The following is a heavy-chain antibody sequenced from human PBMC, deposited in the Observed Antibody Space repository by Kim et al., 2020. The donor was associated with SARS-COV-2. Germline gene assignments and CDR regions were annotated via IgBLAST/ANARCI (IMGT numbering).Heavy chain of an antibody. CDR2: T. CDR3: ARPGGNSGDDY. J-gene: IGHJ4*02. Sequence: TYYNPSLKSRVTISVATSKNQFSLKLSSVTAADTSVYYCARPGGNSGDDYWGQGTLVTVYS. D-gene: IGHD2-21*02. V-gene: IGHV4-31*02.